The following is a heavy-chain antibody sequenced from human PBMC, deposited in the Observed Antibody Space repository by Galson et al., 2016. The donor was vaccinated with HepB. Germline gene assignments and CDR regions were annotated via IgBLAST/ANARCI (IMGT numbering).Heavy chain of an antibody. D-gene: IGHD5-24*01. Sequence: SLRLSCATSGFTFSRYAMTWVRQAPGKGLEWVSGIHGTGAGTYYADSVKGRFTISRDNSKNTLFLQMNSLRAEDTAVYYCAREGLADGSYFDYWGLGALVTVSS. V-gene: IGHV3-23*01. CDR3: AREGLADGSYFDY. CDR2: IHGTGAGT. CDR1: GFTFSRYA. J-gene: IGHJ4*02.